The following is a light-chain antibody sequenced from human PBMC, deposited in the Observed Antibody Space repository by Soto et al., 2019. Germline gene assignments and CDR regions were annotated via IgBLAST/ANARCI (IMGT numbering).Light chain of an antibody. V-gene: IGKV3-20*01. CDR1: QSVSNNY. Sequence: SVLTQSHGTLSLSPGERATLSCRASQSVSNNYLAWYQQKPGQAPRLLIYGASNRATGIPDRFSGSGSGTDFTLTISRLEPEDFAVYYCQQYGTTRITFAQGTRLAIK. J-gene: IGKJ5*01. CDR3: QQYGTTRIT. CDR2: GAS.